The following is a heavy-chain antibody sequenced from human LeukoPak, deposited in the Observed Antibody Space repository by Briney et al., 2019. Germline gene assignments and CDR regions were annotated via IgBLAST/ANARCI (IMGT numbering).Heavy chain of an antibody. CDR3: ARPAGGVVVPAASLPNCFDWLDAFDI. J-gene: IGHJ3*02. CDR2: IIPIFGTP. D-gene: IGHD2-2*01. Sequence: ASVKVSCKASGGTFSSYAISWVRQAPGQGLEWMGGIIPIFGTPNYAQKFQGRVTITADESTHTAYMELSSLRSEAAHGYYCARPAGGVVVPAASLPNCFDWLDAFDIWGQGTMVTVSS. V-gene: IGHV1-69*13. CDR1: GGTFSSYA.